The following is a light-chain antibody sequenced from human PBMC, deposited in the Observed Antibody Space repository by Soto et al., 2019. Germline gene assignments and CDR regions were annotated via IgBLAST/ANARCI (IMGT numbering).Light chain of an antibody. CDR2: DVT. Sequence: QSVLTQPRSVSGSPGQSVTISCTGSNSDVGAYKFVSWLQHNPGEAPKVMIYDVTQRPSGVPDRFSGTKSGNTASLTISGLQAEDEADYYCCSYAGSYTWVVGSGTKVTVL. V-gene: IGLV2-11*01. CDR1: NSDVGAYKF. CDR3: CSYAGSYTWV. J-gene: IGLJ1*01.